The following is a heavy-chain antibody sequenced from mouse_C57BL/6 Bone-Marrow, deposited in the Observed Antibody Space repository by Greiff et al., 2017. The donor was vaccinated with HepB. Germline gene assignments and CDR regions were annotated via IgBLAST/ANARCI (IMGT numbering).Heavy chain of an antibody. J-gene: IGHJ4*01. V-gene: IGHV14-4*01. D-gene: IGHD2-3*01. CDR2: IDPENGDT. CDR3: TTPIYDGYYGVFYAMDY. Sequence: EVQLQESGAELVRPGASVKLSCTASGFNIKDDYMHWVKQRPEQGLEWIGWIDPENGDTEYASKFQGKATITADTSSNTAYLQLSSLTSEDTAVYYCTTPIYDGYYGVFYAMDYWGQRTSVTVSS. CDR1: GFNIKDDY.